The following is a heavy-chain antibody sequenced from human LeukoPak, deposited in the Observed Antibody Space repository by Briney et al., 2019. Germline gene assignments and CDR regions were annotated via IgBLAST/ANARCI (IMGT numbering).Heavy chain of an antibody. CDR1: GGSISSGGYY. D-gene: IGHD2-2*01. V-gene: IGHV4-31*03. J-gene: IGHJ3*02. CDR2: IYYSGSN. Sequence: PSQTLSLTCTVSGGSISSGGYYWSWIHPHPGKALERIGNIYYSGSNYYNPSLKSRVTISVDTSKNQFSMKLSSVTAAATAVYYCAREVGRYCSSTSCYDDAFDIWGQGTMVTVSS. CDR3: AREVGRYCSSTSCYDDAFDI.